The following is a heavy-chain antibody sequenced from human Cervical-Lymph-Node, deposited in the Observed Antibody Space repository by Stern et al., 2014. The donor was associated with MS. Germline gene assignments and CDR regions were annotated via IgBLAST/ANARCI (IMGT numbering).Heavy chain of an antibody. CDR2: ISHKGSDK. CDR1: GSTFSKSA. Sequence: QLVQSGGGVVPPGRSLRLSCADSGSTFSKSAMHWVRQAPGKVLECVAVISHKGSDKQYGDSVKGSVAISRDNSRNTLSLEIYSLRAEDTAVYYCVRTESFYYYDGMDVWGHGTTVIVSS. V-gene: IGHV3-30*09. CDR3: VRTESFYYYDGMDV. J-gene: IGHJ6*02.